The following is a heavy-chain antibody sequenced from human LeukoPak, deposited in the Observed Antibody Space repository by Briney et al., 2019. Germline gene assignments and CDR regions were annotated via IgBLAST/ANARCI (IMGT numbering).Heavy chain of an antibody. V-gene: IGHV1-18*01. Sequence: ASVKVSCKTSGYTFSAYGISWVRQAPGQGLEWMGWISAYNGNTNYAQKLQGRVTMTTDTSTSTAYMELRSLRSDDTAVYYCARGSNYYYYYGMDVWGQGTTVTVSS. J-gene: IGHJ6*02. CDR1: GYTFSAYG. CDR3: ARGSNYYYYYGMDV. D-gene: IGHD6-6*01. CDR2: ISAYNGNT.